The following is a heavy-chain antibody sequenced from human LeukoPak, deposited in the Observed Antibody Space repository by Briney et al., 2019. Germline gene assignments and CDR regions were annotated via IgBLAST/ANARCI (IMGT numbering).Heavy chain of an antibody. D-gene: IGHD6-13*01. V-gene: IGHV1-2*02. J-gene: IGHJ4*02. Sequence: ASVKVSCKASVYTFTGYYMHWVRQAPGQGLEWMGWINPNSGGTNYAQKFQGRVTMTRDTSISTAYIELSRLRSDDTAAYYCARAVYSSSWENFDYWGQGTLVTVSS. CDR3: ARAVYSSSWENFDY. CDR1: VYTFTGYY. CDR2: INPNSGGT.